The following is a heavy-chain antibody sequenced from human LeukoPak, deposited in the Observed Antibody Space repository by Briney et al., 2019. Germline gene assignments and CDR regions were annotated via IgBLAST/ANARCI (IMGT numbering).Heavy chain of an antibody. J-gene: IGHJ4*02. V-gene: IGHV4-59*12. CDR3: ARGPLGYFDY. CDR1: GGSISSYY. CDR2: IYYSGST. Sequence: SETLSLTCTVSGGSISSYYWSWIRQPPGKGLEWLGYIYYSGSTNYNPSLKSRVTISVDTSKNQFSLKLSSVTAADTAVYYCARGPLGYFDYWGQGTLVTVSS. D-gene: IGHD7-27*01.